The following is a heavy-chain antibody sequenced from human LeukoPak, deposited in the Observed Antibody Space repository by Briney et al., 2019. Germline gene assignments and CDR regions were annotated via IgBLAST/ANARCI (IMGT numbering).Heavy chain of an antibody. CDR1: GGSISSYY. V-gene: IGHV4-34*01. Sequence: PSETLSLTCTVSGGSISSYYWSWIRQPPGKGLEWIGEINHSGSTNYNPSLKSRVTISVDTSKNQFSLKLSSVTAADTAVYYCARGLTHTGYWGQGTLVTVSS. D-gene: IGHD1-14*01. CDR2: INHSGST. J-gene: IGHJ4*02. CDR3: ARGLTHTGY.